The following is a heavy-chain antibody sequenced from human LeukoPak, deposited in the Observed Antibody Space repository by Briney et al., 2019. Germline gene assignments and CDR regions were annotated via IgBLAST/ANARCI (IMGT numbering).Heavy chain of an antibody. Sequence: ASVKVSCKASGYTFTSYDINWVRQATGQGLEWMGWMNPNSGNTDFAQKFQGRVTMTRDTSISTAYMELSSLRSEDTAVYYCARVPRRGDRFDPWGQGTLVTVSS. D-gene: IGHD3-10*01. V-gene: IGHV1-8*01. CDR3: ARVPRRGDRFDP. CDR1: GYTFTSYD. J-gene: IGHJ5*02. CDR2: MNPNSGNT.